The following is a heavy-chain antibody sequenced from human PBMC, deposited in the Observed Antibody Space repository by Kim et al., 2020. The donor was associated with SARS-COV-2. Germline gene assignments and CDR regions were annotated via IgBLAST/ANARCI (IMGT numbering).Heavy chain of an antibody. J-gene: IGHJ6*02. CDR1: GFIFSTYD. V-gene: IGHV3-13*01. Sequence: LSLTCAASGFIFSTYDLHWVRQGPGKGLEWVSGIGTLFDTYYSDSVKDRFTISRDNAKNSVYLQINSLRAGDTAVYYCARGLRHSYPYGLDVWGQGTTVTVS. D-gene: IGHD3-16*02. CDR3: ARGLRHSYPYGLDV. CDR2: IGTLFDT.